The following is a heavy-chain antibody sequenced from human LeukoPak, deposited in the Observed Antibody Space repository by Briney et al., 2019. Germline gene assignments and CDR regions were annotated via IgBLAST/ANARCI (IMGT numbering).Heavy chain of an antibody. CDR3: ARGSSSSWTSFDY. CDR1: GFTFSSYG. J-gene: IGHJ4*02. CDR2: IWYDGSNK. V-gene: IGHV3-33*01. D-gene: IGHD6-13*01. Sequence: HPGGSLRLSCAASGFTFSSYGMHWVRQAPGKGLEWVAVIWYDGSNKYYADSVKGRLTISRDNSKNTLYLQMNSLRAEDTAVYYCARGSSSSWTSFDYWGQGTLVTVSS.